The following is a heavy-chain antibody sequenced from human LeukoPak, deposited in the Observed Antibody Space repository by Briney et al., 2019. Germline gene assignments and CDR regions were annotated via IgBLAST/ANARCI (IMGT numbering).Heavy chain of an antibody. CDR1: GDTFTTYG. D-gene: IGHD2-15*01. V-gene: IGHV1-18*01. CDR2: INSYNGNT. J-gene: IGHJ6*03. CDR3: ARAYCSGGSCYSLFRGYYYYMDV. Sequence: ASVKVSCKASGDTFTTYGFSWVRQAPGQGLEWMGWINSYNGNTNYAQDLQGRVTMTTDTATSTAYMELRSLSSDDTAVYYCARAYCSGGSCYSLFRGYYYYMDVWGKGTTVTVSS.